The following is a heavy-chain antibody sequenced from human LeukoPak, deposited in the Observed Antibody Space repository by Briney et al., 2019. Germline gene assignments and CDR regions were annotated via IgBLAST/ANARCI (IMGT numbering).Heavy chain of an antibody. CDR2: ISYDGGIT. V-gene: IGHV3-30*01. Sequence: PGRSLRLSCAASGFTFSSYAMHWVRQAPGKGLEWVAVISYDGGITNYADSVKGRFTISRDNSKNTLYLQMNSLRAEDTAVYYCAKWDATTHWGQGTLVTVSS. D-gene: IGHD1-14*01. CDR1: GFTFSSYA. CDR3: AKWDATTH. J-gene: IGHJ4*02.